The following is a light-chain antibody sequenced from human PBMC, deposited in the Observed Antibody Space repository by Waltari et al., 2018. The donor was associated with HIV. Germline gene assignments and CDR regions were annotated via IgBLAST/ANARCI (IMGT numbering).Light chain of an antibody. Sequence: QSVLTKPPSASGTPGQRVTISCSGSSSNIGSKYVYWYQKLPGSAPKLLIYRNNQRPSGVPDRFSGSKSGTSASLAISGLRSEDEADYYCAAWDDTLSVLFGGGTKLTVL. J-gene: IGLJ2*01. CDR1: SSNIGSKY. V-gene: IGLV1-47*01. CDR2: RNN. CDR3: AAWDDTLSVL.